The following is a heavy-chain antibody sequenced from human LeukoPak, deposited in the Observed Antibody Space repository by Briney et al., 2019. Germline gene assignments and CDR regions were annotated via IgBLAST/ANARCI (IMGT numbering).Heavy chain of an antibody. CDR2: ISGSSTRT. J-gene: IGHJ4*02. CDR1: GFTFSSYA. D-gene: IGHD3-22*01. CDR3: AKQRGYYDSSGYYRGYYFDY. Sequence: GGSLRLSCEDSGFTFSSYAMSWVRQAPGKGLEWVSSISGSSTRTYYADSVKGRFTVSRDNPKNTLYLQMNSLRAEDTAVYYCAKQRGYYDSSGYYRGYYFDYWGQGTLVTVSS. V-gene: IGHV3-23*01.